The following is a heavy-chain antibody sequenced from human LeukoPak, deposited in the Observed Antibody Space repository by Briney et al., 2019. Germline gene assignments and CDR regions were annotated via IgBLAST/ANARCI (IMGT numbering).Heavy chain of an antibody. V-gene: IGHV4-34*01. CDR3: ARVSGGSYGDRPFDY. Sequence: KPSETLSLTCAVYGGSFSGYYWSWIRQPPGKGLEWIGEINHSGSTNYNPSLKSRVTISVDTSKNQFSLKLSSVTAADTAVYYCARVSGGSYGDRPFDYWGQGTLVTVSS. J-gene: IGHJ4*02. CDR1: GGSFSGYY. CDR2: INHSGST. D-gene: IGHD4-17*01.